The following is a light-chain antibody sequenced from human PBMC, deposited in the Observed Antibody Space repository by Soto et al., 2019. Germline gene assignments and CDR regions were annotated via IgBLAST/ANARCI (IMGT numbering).Light chain of an antibody. Sequence: EIVMTQSPATLSVSPGERATLSCRASQSVSSNLAWYQQKPGQAPRLLIYGASTRATGIPARFSGSGSGTEFTRTITSLQSEDFAVYYCQQYHNWPRGTFGQGTKVEIK. J-gene: IGKJ1*01. CDR1: QSVSSN. CDR3: QQYHNWPRGT. CDR2: GAS. V-gene: IGKV3-15*01.